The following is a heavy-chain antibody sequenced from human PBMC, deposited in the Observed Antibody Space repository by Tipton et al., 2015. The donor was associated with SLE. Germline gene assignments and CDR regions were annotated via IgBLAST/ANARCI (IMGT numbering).Heavy chain of an antibody. D-gene: IGHD2-15*01. CDR3: AGVACSGGSCYSGYDAFDI. J-gene: IGHJ3*02. CDR2: IYYSGST. Sequence: TLSLTCTVSGGSIRRYYWGWIRQPPGKGLEWIGYIYYSGSTNYNPSLKSRVTISVDTSKNQFSLKLSSVTAADTAVYYCAGVACSGGSCYSGYDAFDIWGQGTMVPVSS. CDR1: GGSIRRYY. V-gene: IGHV4-59*01.